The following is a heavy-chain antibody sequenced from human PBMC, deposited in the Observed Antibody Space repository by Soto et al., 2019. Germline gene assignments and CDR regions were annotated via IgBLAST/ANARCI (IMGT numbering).Heavy chain of an antibody. D-gene: IGHD3-3*01. CDR2: IKQDGSEK. CDR1: GFTFSSYW. J-gene: IGHJ6*02. V-gene: IGHV3-7*03. CDR3: ASTISSFYYIFWRGGGYYYYGMDV. Sequence: GGSLRLSCAASGFTFSSYWMSWVRQAPGKGLEWVANIKQDGSEKYYVDSVKGRFTISRDNAKNSLYLQMNSLGAEDTAVYYCASTISSFYYIFWRGGGYYYYGMDVWGQGTTVTVSS.